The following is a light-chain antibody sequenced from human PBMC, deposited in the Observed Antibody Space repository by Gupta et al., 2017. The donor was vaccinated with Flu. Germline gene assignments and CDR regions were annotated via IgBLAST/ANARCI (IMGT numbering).Light chain of an antibody. V-gene: IGKV2-30*01. J-gene: IGKJ1*01. CDR1: QGLVYSDGNTY. CDR2: QVS. Sequence: DVVMTQSPLSLPVTLGQPASISCRSSQGLVYSDGNTYLHWFQQRPGQSPRRLIYQVSYREYGVPDRFSGSGSGTNFTLKISRVEAEDVGIYCCTQGELCPWAFGQGTTVEIK. CDR3: TQGELCPWA.